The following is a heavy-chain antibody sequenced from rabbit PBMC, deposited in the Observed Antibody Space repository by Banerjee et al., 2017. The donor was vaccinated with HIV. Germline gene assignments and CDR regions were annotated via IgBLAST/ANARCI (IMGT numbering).Heavy chain of an antibody. V-gene: IGHV1S43*01. J-gene: IGHJ6*01. D-gene: IGHD6-1*01. CDR1: GFTISSSYY. CDR2: IDAGSGSA. CDR3: ARDHPYAVYGGHGYADL. Sequence: QQQLVESGGGLVKPGASLTLTCKASGFTISSSYYMCWVRQAPGKGLEWIGCIDAGSGSAYYASWAKGRFTISRSTSLNTVDPKMTSLTAADTATYFCARDHPYAVYGGHGYADLWGPGTLVTVS.